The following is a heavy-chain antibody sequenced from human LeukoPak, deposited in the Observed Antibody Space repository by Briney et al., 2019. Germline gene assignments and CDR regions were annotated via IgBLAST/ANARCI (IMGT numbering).Heavy chain of an antibody. V-gene: IGHV3-48*03. J-gene: IGHJ4*02. Sequence: GGSLRLSCAASGFTFSSYEMNWVRQAPGKGLEWVSYISSSGSTIYYADSVKGRLTISRDNAKNSLYLQMNSLRAEDTAVYYCARDQGYCSGGSCYSLTDYWGQGTLVTVSS. CDR2: ISSSGSTI. CDR3: ARDQGYCSGGSCYSLTDY. CDR1: GFTFSSYE. D-gene: IGHD2-15*01.